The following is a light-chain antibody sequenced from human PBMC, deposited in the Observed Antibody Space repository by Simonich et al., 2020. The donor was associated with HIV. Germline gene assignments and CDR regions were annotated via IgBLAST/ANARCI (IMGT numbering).Light chain of an antibody. CDR2: DAS. CDR3: QQYNNWPYT. J-gene: IGKJ2*01. Sequence: EIVLTQSPATLSLSPGERATLSCRASQSISSYLAWYQQKPGQAPRLLIYDASNRATGIPARCSGSGSGTDFTLTISSLEPEDFAVYYCQQYNNWPYTFGQGTKLEIK. V-gene: IGKV3-11*01. CDR1: QSISSY.